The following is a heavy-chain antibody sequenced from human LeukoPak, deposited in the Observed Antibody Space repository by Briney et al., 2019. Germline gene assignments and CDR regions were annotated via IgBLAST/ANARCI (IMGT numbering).Heavy chain of an antibody. D-gene: IGHD3-10*01. CDR2: INHSGSP. Sequence: KPSETLSLTCAVYGGSFSGYYWSWIRQPPGKGLEWIGEINHSGSPNYNPSLKSRVTTSIDTSKNQFSLKLSPVTAADTAVYYCARDLSDYYGSGSYRPIDAFDIWGQGTMVTVSS. CDR1: GGSFSGYY. J-gene: IGHJ3*02. V-gene: IGHV4-34*01. CDR3: ARDLSDYYGSGSYRPIDAFDI.